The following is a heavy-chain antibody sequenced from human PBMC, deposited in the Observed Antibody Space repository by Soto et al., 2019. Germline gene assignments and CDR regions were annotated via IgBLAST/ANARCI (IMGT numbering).Heavy chain of an antibody. D-gene: IGHD3-22*01. J-gene: IGHJ4*02. CDR2: IDYSGST. Sequence: SETLSLTCTVSGASIISGDYYWSWIRQHPGTGLEWIGYIDYSGSTSYNPSLKSRVSISVDTSKNKFSLKLSSVTAADTALYYCARAYDGGGYYYSPFIYWGLGTLVPVSS. CDR1: GASIISGDYY. CDR3: ARAYDGGGYYYSPFIY. V-gene: IGHV4-31*03.